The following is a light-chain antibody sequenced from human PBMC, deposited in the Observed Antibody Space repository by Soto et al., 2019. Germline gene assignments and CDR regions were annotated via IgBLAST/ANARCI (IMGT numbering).Light chain of an antibody. Sequence: QSALTQPPSASGSPGQSVTISCTGTSSDVGGYNYVSWYQQHPGKAPKLMIYEVSKRPSGVPDRFSGSKSGNTASLTVSGLQAEDQADYSSSSYAGSNHVVFGGGTKLTVL. J-gene: IGLJ2*01. V-gene: IGLV2-8*01. CDR2: EVS. CDR3: SSYAGSNHVV. CDR1: SSDVGGYNY.